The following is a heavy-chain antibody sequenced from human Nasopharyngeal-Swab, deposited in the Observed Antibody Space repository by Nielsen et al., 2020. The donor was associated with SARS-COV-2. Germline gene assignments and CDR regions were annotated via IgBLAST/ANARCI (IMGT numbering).Heavy chain of an antibody. Sequence: SETLSLTCAVYGGSFSGYHWSWIRQPPGKGLEWIGEINHSGSTNYNPSLKSRVTISVDTSKNQFSLKLSSVTAADTAVYYCAKGDLGIAVAKQPFDYWGQGTLVTVSS. CDR1: GGSFSGYH. V-gene: IGHV4-34*01. J-gene: IGHJ4*02. D-gene: IGHD6-19*01. CDR3: AKGDLGIAVAKQPFDY. CDR2: INHSGST.